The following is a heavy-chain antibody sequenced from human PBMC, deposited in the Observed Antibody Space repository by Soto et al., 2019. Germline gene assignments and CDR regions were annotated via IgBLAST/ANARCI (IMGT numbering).Heavy chain of an antibody. D-gene: IGHD2-2*01. J-gene: IGHJ4*02. V-gene: IGHV3-7*01. Sequence: GGSLRLSCAASGFTFSSYWMSWVRQAPGKGLEWVANIKQDGSEKYYVDSVKGRFTISRDNAKNSLYLQMNSLRAEDTAVYYCARDHFKIPATKPIHAYWGQGTLVLVSS. CDR3: ARDHFKIPATKPIHAY. CDR2: IKQDGSEK. CDR1: GFTFSSYW.